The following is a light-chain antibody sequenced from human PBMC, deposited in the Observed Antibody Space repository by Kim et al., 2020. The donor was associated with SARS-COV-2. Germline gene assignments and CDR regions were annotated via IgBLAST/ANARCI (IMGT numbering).Light chain of an antibody. CDR2: QDT. CDR3: QAWDTSTAV. Sequence: SYELTQPPSVSVSPGQTASISCSGDKLGDEFACWYQQKPGQSPVLVIYQDTKRHSGIPERFSGSNSGNTATLTISGTQAMDEADYYCQAWDTSTAVFGGGTQLTVL. J-gene: IGLJ3*02. CDR1: KLGDEF. V-gene: IGLV3-1*01.